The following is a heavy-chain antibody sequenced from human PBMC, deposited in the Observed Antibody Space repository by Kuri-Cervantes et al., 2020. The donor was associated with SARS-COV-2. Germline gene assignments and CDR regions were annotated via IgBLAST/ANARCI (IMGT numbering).Heavy chain of an antibody. D-gene: IGHD4-17*01. CDR3: AKDPRTTVTTFLFDY. V-gene: IGHV3-23*01. CDR1: GFTVSSNY. CDR2: ISGSGGST. Sequence: ETLSLTCAASGFTVSSNYMSWVRQAPGKGLEWVSAISGSGGSTYYADSVKGRFTISRDNSKNTLYLQMNSLRAEDTAVYYCAKDPRTTVTTFLFDYWGQGTLVTVSS. J-gene: IGHJ4*02.